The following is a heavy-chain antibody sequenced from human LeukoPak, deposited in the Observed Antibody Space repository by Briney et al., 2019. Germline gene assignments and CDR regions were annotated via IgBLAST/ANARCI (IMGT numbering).Heavy chain of an antibody. V-gene: IGHV1-69*04. CDR1: GGTFSSYA. CDR2: IIPILGIA. D-gene: IGHD4-17*01. CDR3: ARVPKNYDDVSF. J-gene: IGHJ4*02. Sequence: SVKVSCKASGGTFSSYAISWVRQAPGQGLEWMGRIIPILGIANYAQKFQGRVTITADKSTSTAYMELSSLRSEDTAVYYCARVPKNYDDVSFWGQGTLVTVSS.